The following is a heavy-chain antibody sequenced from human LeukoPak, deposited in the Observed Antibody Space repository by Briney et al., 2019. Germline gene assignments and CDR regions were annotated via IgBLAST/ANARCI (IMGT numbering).Heavy chain of an antibody. J-gene: IGHJ4*02. D-gene: IGHD3-10*01. V-gene: IGHV1-24*01. CDR3: ATDLVVRGVIIPGY. CDR1: GYTFTNYY. Sequence: ASVKVSCKASGYTFTNYYMHWVRQAPGQGLEWMGGFDPEDGETVYAQKFQGRVTMTEDTSTDTAYMELSSLRSEDTAVYYCATDLVVRGVIIPGYWGQGTLVTVSS. CDR2: FDPEDGET.